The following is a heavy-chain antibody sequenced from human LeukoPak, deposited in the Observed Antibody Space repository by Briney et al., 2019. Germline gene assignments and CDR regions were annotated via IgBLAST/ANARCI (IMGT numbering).Heavy chain of an antibody. V-gene: IGHV4-59*01. CDR3: ARGSGNHFDY. CDR1: GGSFSGYY. Sequence: SETLSLTCAVYGGSFSGYYWSWIRQPPGKGLEWIGYIYYSGSTNYNPSLKSRVTISVDTSKNQFSLKLSSVTAADTAVYYCARGSGNHFDYWGQGTLVTVSS. J-gene: IGHJ4*02. CDR2: IYYSGST.